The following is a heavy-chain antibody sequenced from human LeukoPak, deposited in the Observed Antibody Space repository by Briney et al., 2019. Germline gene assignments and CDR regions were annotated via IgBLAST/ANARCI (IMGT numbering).Heavy chain of an antibody. Sequence: RGGSLRLSCAASGFSFSSYWMHWGRQAPGKGLVWVSRVNSDGSTTNYAESVKGRITISRDNAKNTLYLQMNSLRAEDTAVYYCATAAWGYYGMDVWGQGTTVTVSS. CDR2: VNSDGSTT. CDR3: ATAAWGYYGMDV. V-gene: IGHV3-74*01. CDR1: GFSFSSYW. J-gene: IGHJ6*02. D-gene: IGHD3-16*01.